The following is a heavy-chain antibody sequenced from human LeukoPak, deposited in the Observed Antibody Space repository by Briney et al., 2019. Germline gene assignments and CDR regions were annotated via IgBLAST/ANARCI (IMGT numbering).Heavy chain of an antibody. CDR2: IYSGGST. Sequence: GGSLRLSCAASGFIVSTSYMSWVRQAPGKGLEWVSIIYSGGSTYYADALKGRFTISRDNSKNTVYLQMNSLRTDDTAVYYCARGEATAGQGYLQHWGQGILVIVSS. J-gene: IGHJ1*01. CDR1: GFIVSTSY. CDR3: ARGEATAGQGYLQH. V-gene: IGHV3-53*01. D-gene: IGHD6-13*01.